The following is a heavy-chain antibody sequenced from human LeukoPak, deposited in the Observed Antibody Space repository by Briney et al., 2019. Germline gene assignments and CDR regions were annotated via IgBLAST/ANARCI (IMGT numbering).Heavy chain of an antibody. J-gene: IGHJ4*02. D-gene: IGHD6-13*01. V-gene: IGHV1-46*01. Sequence: ASVKVSCKASGNTFTSYWIQWVRQAPGQGLEWMGLINPDGGSTAYAHRFQGRVTMTRDTSTSTVYMDLSSLRSEDTAVYYCARAPRNSSTMLDYWGQGTLVTVSS. CDR1: GNTFTSYW. CDR2: INPDGGST. CDR3: ARAPRNSSTMLDY.